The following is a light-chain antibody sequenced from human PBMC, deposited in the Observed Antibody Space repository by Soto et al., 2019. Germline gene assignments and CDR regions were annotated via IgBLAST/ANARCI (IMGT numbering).Light chain of an antibody. J-gene: IGKJ1*01. Sequence: DIQMTQSPSTLSASVGDRVTITCRASQSIRSWLAWYQQKPGKAPKLLIYDASSLQSGVPSRFSGRGSGTEFTLTISSLQPDDFATYYCQQYDIYSWTFGQGTKVDIK. V-gene: IGKV1-5*01. CDR2: DAS. CDR3: QQYDIYSWT. CDR1: QSIRSW.